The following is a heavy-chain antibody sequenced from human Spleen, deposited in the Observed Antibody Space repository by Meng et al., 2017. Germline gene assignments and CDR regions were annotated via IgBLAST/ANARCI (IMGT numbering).Heavy chain of an antibody. J-gene: IGHJ4*02. CDR3: ARAHADIVATITEDFDY. Sequence: QVQRGQFGAELKKPGASVKVSCKASGYTFTSYGISWVRQAPGQGLEWMGWISAYNGNTNYAQKLQGRVTMTTDTSTSTAYMELRSLRSDDTAVYYCARAHADIVATITEDFDYWGQGTLVTVSS. V-gene: IGHV1-18*01. CDR2: ISAYNGNT. CDR1: GYTFTSYG. D-gene: IGHD5-12*01.